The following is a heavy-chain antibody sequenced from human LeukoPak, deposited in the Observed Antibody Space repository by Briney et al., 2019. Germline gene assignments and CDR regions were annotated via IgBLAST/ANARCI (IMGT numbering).Heavy chain of an antibody. CDR2: ISYDGTNK. Sequence: PGGSLRLSCAASGFTFSTYTMHWVRQAPGKGLEWVALISYDGTNKHYADSVKGRFILSRDSSENTLYLQMNSLRAEDTAVYYCAKGHGSSWSFFDYWGQGTLVTVSS. J-gene: IGHJ4*02. CDR1: GFTFSTYT. D-gene: IGHD6-13*01. V-gene: IGHV3-30*04. CDR3: AKGHGSSWSFFDY.